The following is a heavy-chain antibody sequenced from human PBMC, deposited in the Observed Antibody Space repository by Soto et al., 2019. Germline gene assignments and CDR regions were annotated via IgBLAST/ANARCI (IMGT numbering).Heavy chain of an antibody. CDR2: MNPNSGNT. Sequence: QVQLVQSGAEVKKPGASVKVSCKASGYTFTRYDINWVRQAPGQGLEWMGWMNPNSGNTGYAQKFQGRVTMTMNTSISTAYMELSSLTSEDTAVYYCAREAAALGNDYWGQGTLVTVSS. V-gene: IGHV1-8*01. CDR1: GYTFTRYD. D-gene: IGHD2-2*01. CDR3: AREAAALGNDY. J-gene: IGHJ4*02.